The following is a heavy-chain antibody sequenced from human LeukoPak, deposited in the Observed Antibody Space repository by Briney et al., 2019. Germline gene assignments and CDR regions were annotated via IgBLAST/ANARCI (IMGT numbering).Heavy chain of an antibody. D-gene: IGHD1-26*01. V-gene: IGHV3-33*01. CDR1: GFTFSTYG. CDR2: IWNDGSNK. Sequence: GGSLRLSCAASGFTFSTYGMHWVRQAPGKGLEWVAVIWNDGSNKYYADSVKGRFTISRDNSRNTLYLQMNSLGGEDTAVYYCARGGWELLRDLGPLNYWGQGTLVTVSS. J-gene: IGHJ4*02. CDR3: ARGGWELLRDLGPLNY.